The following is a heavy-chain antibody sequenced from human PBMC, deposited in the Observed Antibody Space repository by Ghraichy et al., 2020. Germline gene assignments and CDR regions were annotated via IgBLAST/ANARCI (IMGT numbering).Heavy chain of an antibody. D-gene: IGHD1-14*01. CDR1: GFIFSYAW. J-gene: IGHJ4*02. V-gene: IGHV3-15*01. Sequence: GESLNISCAASGFIFSYAWMSWVRQAPGKGLEWVGRIKNKADGEAVDYAAPVKGRFTISRDDSKNTLYLQMNSLRTEDTAVYYCASGSNHIAYWGQGTLVTVSS. CDR3: ASGSNHIAY. CDR2: IKNKADGEAV.